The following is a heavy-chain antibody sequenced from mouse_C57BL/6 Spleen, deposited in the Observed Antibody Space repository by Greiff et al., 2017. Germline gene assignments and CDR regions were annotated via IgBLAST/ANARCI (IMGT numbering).Heavy chain of an antibody. J-gene: IGHJ2*01. D-gene: IGHD1-1*01. V-gene: IGHV5-16*01. CDR2: INYDGSST. CDR3: ARDRYYGSSLALGYFDY. Sequence: EVKLMESEGGLVQPGSSMKLSCTASGFTFSDYYMAWVRQVPEKGLEWVANINYDGSSTYYLDSLKSRFIISRDNAKNILYLQMSSLKSEDTATYYCARDRYYGSSLALGYFDYWGQGTTLTVSS. CDR1: GFTFSDYY.